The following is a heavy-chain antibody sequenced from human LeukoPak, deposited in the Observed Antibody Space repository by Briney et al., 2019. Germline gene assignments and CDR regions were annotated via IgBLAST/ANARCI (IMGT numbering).Heavy chain of an antibody. D-gene: IGHD3-3*01. CDR3: ARDLYPVTIFGVVISY. V-gene: IGHV1-18*01. CDR1: GYTFASYG. Sequence: ASVKVSCKASGYTFASYGISWVRQAPGQGLEWMGWISAYNGNTNYAQKLQGRVTMTTDTSTSTAYMELRSLRSDDTAVYYCARDLYPVTIFGVVISYWGQEPWSPSPQ. J-gene: IGHJ4*01. CDR2: ISAYNGNT.